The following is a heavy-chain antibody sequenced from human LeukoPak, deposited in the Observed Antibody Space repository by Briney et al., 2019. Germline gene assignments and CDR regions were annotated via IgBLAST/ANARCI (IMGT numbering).Heavy chain of an antibody. CDR1: GYSFTSYW. J-gene: IGHJ3*02. D-gene: IGHD3-22*01. V-gene: IGHV5-51*01. CDR2: IYPGDSDT. Sequence: GESLKISCKGSGYSFTSYWIGWVRQMPGKGLEWMRIIYPGDSDTRYRPSFQGQVTISADKSISTAYLQWSSLKASDTAMYYCARELEYYYDSSGPSDAFDIWGQGTMVTVSS. CDR3: ARELEYYYDSSGPSDAFDI.